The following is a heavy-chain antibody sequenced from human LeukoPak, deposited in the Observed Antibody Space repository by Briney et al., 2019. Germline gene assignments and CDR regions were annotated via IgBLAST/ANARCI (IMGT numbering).Heavy chain of an antibody. CDR1: GFTFGDFA. Sequence: GRSLRLSCTAFGFTFGDFAMSWVRQAPGKGLEWVGFIRSKAYGGTTEYAASVKGRFTISRDDSKSIAYLQMNSLKTEDTAVYYCTRDGVIVGATTYYWGQGTLVTVSS. V-gene: IGHV3-49*04. CDR3: TRDGVIVGATTYY. J-gene: IGHJ4*02. CDR2: IRSKAYGGTT. D-gene: IGHD1-26*01.